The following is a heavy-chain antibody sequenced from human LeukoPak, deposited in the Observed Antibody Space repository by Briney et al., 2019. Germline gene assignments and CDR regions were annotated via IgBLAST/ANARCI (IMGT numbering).Heavy chain of an antibody. V-gene: IGHV3-7*01. CDR3: ARDLWRYDFWSGYYTGIY. D-gene: IGHD3-3*01. J-gene: IGHJ4*02. CDR1: GFTFSSYW. Sequence: PGGSLRLSXAASGFTFSSYWMSWVCQAPGKGLEWVASIKQDGSEKYYVDSVKGRFTISGDNAKKSMFLRMNSLRAEDTAVYYCARDLWRYDFWSGYYTGIYWGQGILVTVSS. CDR2: IKQDGSEK.